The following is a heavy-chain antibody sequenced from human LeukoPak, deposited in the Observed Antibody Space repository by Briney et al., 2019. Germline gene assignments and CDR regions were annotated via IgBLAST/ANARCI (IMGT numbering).Heavy chain of an antibody. D-gene: IGHD2-2*02. CDR2: MSSSGNII. Sequence: PGGSLRLSCAASGFTFSDSYMHWIRQAPGKGLEWIAYMSSSGNIIYYGDSVKGRFTISRDNANNSLYLEMNSLRTDDTAVYYCARDFYTFLDYWRQGTLDTVSS. CDR1: GFTFSDSY. V-gene: IGHV3-11*01. J-gene: IGHJ4*02. CDR3: ARDFYTFLDY.